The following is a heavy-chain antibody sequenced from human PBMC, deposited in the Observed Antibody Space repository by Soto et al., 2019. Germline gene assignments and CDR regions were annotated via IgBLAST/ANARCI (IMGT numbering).Heavy chain of an antibody. CDR1: GFTFGTYS. V-gene: IGHV3-21*01. CDR2: ISSSGSYI. CDR3: ARYDSSGYYWPYYYYGMDL. Sequence: GGSLRLSCAASGFTFGTYSMNWVRQAPGKGLEWVSSISSSGSYIYYADSVKRRFTISRDNAENSLYLQMNSLRAEDTAVYYCARYDSSGYYWPYYYYGMDLWGQGTTVTVSS. D-gene: IGHD3-22*01. J-gene: IGHJ6*02.